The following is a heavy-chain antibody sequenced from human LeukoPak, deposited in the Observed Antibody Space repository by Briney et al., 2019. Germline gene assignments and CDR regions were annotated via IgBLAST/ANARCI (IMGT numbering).Heavy chain of an antibody. CDR2: IYNSGSA. J-gene: IGHJ6*02. CDR3: ARGHRIVVVPAAPSKYYYYYGMDV. CDR1: GGSISSGDYS. Sequence: SETLSLTCTVSGGSISSGDYSWSWIRQPPGKGLEWIGYIYNSGSATYNPSLKSRATISGDTSKNQVSLKLTSVTAADTAVYYCARGHRIVVVPAAPSKYYYYYGMDVWGQGTTVTVSS. D-gene: IGHD2-2*01. V-gene: IGHV4-30-4*01.